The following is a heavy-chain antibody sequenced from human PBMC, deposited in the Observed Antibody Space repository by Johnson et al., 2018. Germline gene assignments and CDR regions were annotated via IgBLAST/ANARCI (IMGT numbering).Heavy chain of an antibody. J-gene: IGHJ3*02. CDR1: GYTFTSYD. CDR2: MNPNSGNT. V-gene: IGHV1-8*01. D-gene: IGHD6-13*01. Sequence: QVQLVQSGAEVKKPRASVKVSCKASGYTFTSYDINWVRQATGQGLEWMGWMNPNSGNTGNAQKFQGRVTMTRNTSISTAHMELSSLRAEETAVYYCARVRSTGYSSSWGRSDAFDIWGQGTMVTVSS. CDR3: ARVRSTGYSSSWGRSDAFDI.